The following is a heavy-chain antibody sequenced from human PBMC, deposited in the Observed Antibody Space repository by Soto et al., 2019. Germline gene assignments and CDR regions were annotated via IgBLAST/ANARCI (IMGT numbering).Heavy chain of an antibody. CDR3: AKDYIVVVPAAITKNWFDP. D-gene: IGHD2-2*01. J-gene: IGHJ5*02. V-gene: IGHV3-23*01. CDR1: GFTFSSYA. CDR2: ISGSGGST. Sequence: EVQLLESGGGLVQPGGSLRLSCAASGFTFSSYAMSWVRQAPGKGLEWVSAISGSGGSTYYADSVKGRFTISRDNSKNTLYLKMNSLRAEDTAVYYCAKDYIVVVPAAITKNWFDPWGQGTLVTVSS.